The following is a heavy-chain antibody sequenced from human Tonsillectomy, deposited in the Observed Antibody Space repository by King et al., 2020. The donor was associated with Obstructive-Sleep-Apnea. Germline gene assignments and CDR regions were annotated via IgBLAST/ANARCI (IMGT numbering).Heavy chain of an antibody. Sequence: QLVQSGAELKKPGASVKVSCKASGYTFTNYGLSWVRQAPGQGLEWMGWVSAYSGTTNYAQNLQGRVTMTTATSTTTAYMELTSLRADDTAVYYCARGRIAATGGQSGDYRGQGTLVTVSS. J-gene: IGHJ4*02. V-gene: IGHV1-18*04. CDR3: ARGRIAATGGQSGDY. CDR1: GYTFTNYG. D-gene: IGHD6-13*01. CDR2: VSAYSGTT.